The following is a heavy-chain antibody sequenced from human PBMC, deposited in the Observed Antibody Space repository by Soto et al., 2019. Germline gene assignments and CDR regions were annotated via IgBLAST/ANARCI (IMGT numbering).Heavy chain of an antibody. CDR3: ARVVGGVIDY. CDR2: IYYSGNT. D-gene: IGHD2-2*01. CDR1: GYSISTGFN. Sequence: SETLSLTCAVSGYSISTGFNWAWIRQPPGKGLEWIGSIYYSGNTTYNASLKSRVTISIDTSKNQFSLKLSSVTAADTAVYYWARVVGGVIDYWGQGTQVTVSS. J-gene: IGHJ4*02. V-gene: IGHV4-38-2*01.